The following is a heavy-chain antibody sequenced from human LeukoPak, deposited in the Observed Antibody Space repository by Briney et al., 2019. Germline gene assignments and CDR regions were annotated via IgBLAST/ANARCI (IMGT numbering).Heavy chain of an antibody. CDR2: INPVSGAT. Sequence: GASVKVSCTASDYTFTGYYMHWGRQAPGQGLEWMGWINPVSGATNYAQKFQASVTMTRDTSISTAYMELSRLRSHDTAVYHCASSCSGGSCYSLFDYWGQGTLVTVSS. D-gene: IGHD2-15*01. V-gene: IGHV1-2*02. CDR3: ASSCSGGSCYSLFDY. CDR1: DYTFTGYY. J-gene: IGHJ4*02.